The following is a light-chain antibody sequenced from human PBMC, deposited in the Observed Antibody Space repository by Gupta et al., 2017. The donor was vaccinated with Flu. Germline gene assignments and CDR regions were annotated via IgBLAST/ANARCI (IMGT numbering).Light chain of an antibody. J-gene: IGLJ3*02. CDR3: SSYTSSNTWV. CDR2: EVS. CDR1: SSDFGSYNR. Sequence: QSALTQPASVSGSPGQSIPISCTGTSSDFGSYNRVSWYQQPPGTAPKLMISEVSKRPSGVPDRFSGSKSGNTASLTISGLQAEDEADYYCSSYTSSNTWVFGGGTKLTVL. V-gene: IGLV2-18*02.